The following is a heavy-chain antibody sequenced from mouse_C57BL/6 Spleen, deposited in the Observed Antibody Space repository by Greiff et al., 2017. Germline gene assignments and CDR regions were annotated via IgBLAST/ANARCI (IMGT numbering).Heavy chain of an antibody. CDR1: GFTFSSYT. Sequence: EVQVVESGGGLVKPGGSLKLSCAASGFTFSSYTMSWVRQTPEKRLEWVATISGGGGNTYYPDSVKGRFTISRDNAKNTLYLQMSSLRSEDTALYYCARLDLRFAWFAYWGQGTLVTVSA. CDR3: ARLDLRFAWFAY. V-gene: IGHV5-9*01. J-gene: IGHJ3*01. CDR2: ISGGGGNT. D-gene: IGHD1-1*01.